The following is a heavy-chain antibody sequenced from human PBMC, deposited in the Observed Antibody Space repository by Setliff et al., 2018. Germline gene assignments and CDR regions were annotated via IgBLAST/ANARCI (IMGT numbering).Heavy chain of an antibody. CDR3: ARGGVGSGSYYWEVVRGMDV. D-gene: IGHD3-10*01. Sequence: ETLSLTCTVSGGSVSSGSYYWSWIRQPPGKRLEWIGEIIHSGSTYYNPSLKSRVTISVDTSKNQFSLKLRSVTAADTAVYYCARGGVGSGSYYWEVVRGMDVWGQGTTVTVSS. J-gene: IGHJ6*02. V-gene: IGHV4-39*07. CDR1: GGSVSSGSYY. CDR2: IIHSGST.